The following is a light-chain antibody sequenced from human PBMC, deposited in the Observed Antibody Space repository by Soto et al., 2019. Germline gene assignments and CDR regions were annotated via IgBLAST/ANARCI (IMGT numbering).Light chain of an antibody. CDR2: EGS. CDR1: SSDVGSYNL. Sequence: QSVLTQPASVSGSPGQSITISCTGTSSDVGSYNLVSWYQQHPGKAPELMIYEGSKRPSGVSNRFSGSKSGNTASLTISGLQADDEADYYCCSYAGSSTFVVFGGGTKLTVL. V-gene: IGLV2-23*01. CDR3: CSYAGSSTFVV. J-gene: IGLJ2*01.